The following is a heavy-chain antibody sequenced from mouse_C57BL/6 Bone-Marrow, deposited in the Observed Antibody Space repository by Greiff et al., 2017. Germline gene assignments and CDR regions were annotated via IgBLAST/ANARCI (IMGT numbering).Heavy chain of an antibody. CDR1: GYTFTSYW. Sequence: QVQLQQPGAELVKPGASVKLSCKASGYTFTSYWMHWVKQRPGQGLEWIGMINPNSGSTNYNEKFKSKATLTVDKSSSTAYMQLSSLTSEDSAVYDCERDPAGFAYWGQGTLVTVSA. CDR2: INPNSGST. V-gene: IGHV1-64*01. J-gene: IGHJ3*01. CDR3: ERDPAGFAY.